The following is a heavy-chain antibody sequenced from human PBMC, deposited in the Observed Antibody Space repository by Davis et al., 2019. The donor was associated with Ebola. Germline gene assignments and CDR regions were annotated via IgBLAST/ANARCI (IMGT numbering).Heavy chain of an antibody. Sequence: SVKVSCKASGGTFSSYAISWVRQAPGQGLEWMGGIIPIFGTANYAQKFQGRVTMTRNTSISTAYMELSSLRSEDTAVYYCARRRRSDGMDVWGQGTTVTVSS. CDR1: GGTFSSYA. J-gene: IGHJ6*02. CDR2: IIPIFGTA. V-gene: IGHV1-69*05. CDR3: ARRRRSDGMDV.